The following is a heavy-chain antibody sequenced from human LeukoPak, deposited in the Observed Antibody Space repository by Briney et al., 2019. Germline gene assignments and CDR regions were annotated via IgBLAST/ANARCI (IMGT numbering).Heavy chain of an antibody. Sequence: TGGSLRLSCAASGFTFSSYWMHWVRQAPGKGLLWVSRINTDGSAAYYADSVEGRFTISRDNAKNTLYLQMNSLRAEDTAVYYCVRSPHNSDYWGQGTLVTVSS. V-gene: IGHV3-74*01. CDR1: GFTFSSYW. CDR2: INTDGSAA. D-gene: IGHD1-14*01. J-gene: IGHJ4*02. CDR3: VRSPHNSDY.